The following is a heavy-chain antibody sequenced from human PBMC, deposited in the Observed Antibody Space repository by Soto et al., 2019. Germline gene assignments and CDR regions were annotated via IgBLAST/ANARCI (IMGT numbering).Heavy chain of an antibody. Sequence: GGSLRLSCAASGFTFSSYAMSWVRQAPGKGLEWVSAISGSGGSTYYADSVKGRFTISRDNSKNTLYLQMNSLRAEDTAVYYCAKAGGGGHDSSDIDYWGQGTLVTVSS. D-gene: IGHD5-12*01. J-gene: IGHJ4*02. CDR1: GFTFSSYA. CDR2: ISGSGGST. V-gene: IGHV3-23*01. CDR3: AKAGGGGHDSSDIDY.